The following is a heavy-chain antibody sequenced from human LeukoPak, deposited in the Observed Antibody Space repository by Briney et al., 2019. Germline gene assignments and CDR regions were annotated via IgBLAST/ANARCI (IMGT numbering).Heavy chain of an antibody. CDR2: IYPGGSNI. Sequence: GESLKISCKASGYSFTTYWIGWVRQMPGKGLEWVGIIYPGGSNIRYSPSFQGQVTISADKSINTAYLQWSSLEASDTAMYYCARTDFYYYYMDVWGKGTTVIVSS. V-gene: IGHV5-51*01. CDR1: GYSFTTYW. CDR3: ARTDFYYYYMDV. J-gene: IGHJ6*03.